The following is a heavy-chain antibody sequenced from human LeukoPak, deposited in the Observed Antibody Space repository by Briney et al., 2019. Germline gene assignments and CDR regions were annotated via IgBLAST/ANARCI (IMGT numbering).Heavy chain of an antibody. V-gene: IGHV1-18*01. CDR2: ISAYNGNT. Sequence: ASVKVSCKASGYTFTSYGISWVRQAPGQGLEWMGWISAYNGNTNYAQKLQGRVTMTTDTSTSTAYMELRSLRSDDTAVYYCARESSIAVAGAVDYWGQGTLVTVSS. CDR1: GYTFTSYG. D-gene: IGHD6-19*01. CDR3: ARESSIAVAGAVDY. J-gene: IGHJ4*02.